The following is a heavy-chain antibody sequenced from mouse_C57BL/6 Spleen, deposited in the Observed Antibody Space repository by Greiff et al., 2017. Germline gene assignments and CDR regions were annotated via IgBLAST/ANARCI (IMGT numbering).Heavy chain of an antibody. CDR3: ARRGTTVVAPHWYFDV. V-gene: IGHV1-26*01. D-gene: IGHD1-1*01. Sequence: EVKLLESGPELVKPGASVKISCKASGYTFTDYYMNWVKQSHGKSLEWIGDINPNNGGTSYNQKFKGKATLTVDKSSSTAYMELRSLTSEDSAVYYCARRGTTVVAPHWYFDVWGTGTTVTVSS. CDR2: INPNNGGT. J-gene: IGHJ1*03. CDR1: GYTFTDYY.